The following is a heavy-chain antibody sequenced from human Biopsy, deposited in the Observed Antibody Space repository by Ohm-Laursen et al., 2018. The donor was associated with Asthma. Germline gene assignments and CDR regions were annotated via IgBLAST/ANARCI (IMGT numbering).Heavy chain of an antibody. CDR2: IKKDGSEK. D-gene: IGHD2-2*01. V-gene: IGHV3-7*01. Sequence: SLRLSCAASGFTFVDYCMSWVRQVPGQGLEWVANIKKDGSEKYYVDSVKGRFTISRDNAKNSLYLHMNSLRAEDTAVYYCARGGYCTSPTCPWGRYATDVWGQGTTVTVSS. CDR3: ARGGYCTSPTCPWGRYATDV. J-gene: IGHJ6*02. CDR1: GFTFVDYC.